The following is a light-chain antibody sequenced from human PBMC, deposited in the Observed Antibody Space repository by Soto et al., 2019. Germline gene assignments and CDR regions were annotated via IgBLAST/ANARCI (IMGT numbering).Light chain of an antibody. CDR2: GAS. V-gene: IGKV3-15*01. CDR1: QSVGSN. CDR3: PHYNNRPPYA. Sequence: EIVLTQSPATLSVSPGERGTLSCRASQSVGSNLAWYRQKPGQAPRLLIYGASTRATGVPARFSGSGSGTEFTLTISSLQSEDFAVYYCPHYNNRPPYAFGQGTKVEIK. J-gene: IGKJ2*01.